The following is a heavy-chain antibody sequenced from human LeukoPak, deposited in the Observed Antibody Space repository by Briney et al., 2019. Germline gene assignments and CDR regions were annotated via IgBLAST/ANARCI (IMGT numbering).Heavy chain of an antibody. CDR1: GYTFTCYY. V-gene: IGHV1-2*02. J-gene: IGHJ3*02. D-gene: IGHD2-2*01. CDR3: ARRSGVPAAICAFDI. CDR2: INPNSGGK. Sequence: ASVKVSCKASGYTFTCYYLHWVRQAPGQGLELMGWINPNSGGKNYAENVQGRVTMTRDTSISTAYMELSSLRSDDTAVYYCARRSGVPAAICAFDIWGQGTMVTVSS.